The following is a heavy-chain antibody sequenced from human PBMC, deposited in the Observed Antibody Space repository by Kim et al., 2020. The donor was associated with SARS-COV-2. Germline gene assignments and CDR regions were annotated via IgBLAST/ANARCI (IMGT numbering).Heavy chain of an antibody. CDR3: ARVRSARRLLDYYYMDV. Sequence: ASVKDSCKASGYTFTSYDINWVRQATGQGLEWMGWMNPNSGNTGYAQKFQGRVTMTRNTSISTAYMELSSLRSEDTAVYYCARVRSARRLLDYYYMDVWGKGTTVTVSS. V-gene: IGHV1-8*01. D-gene: IGHD6-6*01. CDR1: GYTFTSYD. CDR2: MNPNSGNT. J-gene: IGHJ6*03.